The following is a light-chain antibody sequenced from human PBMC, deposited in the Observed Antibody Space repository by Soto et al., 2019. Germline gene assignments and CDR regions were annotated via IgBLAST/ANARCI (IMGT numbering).Light chain of an antibody. CDR2: EVS. V-gene: IGLV2-14*01. CDR1: SSDVGKYDY. CDR3: DSYTSSRAYV. J-gene: IGLJ1*01. Sequence: QSALTQPPSASGSPGQSVTISCTGTSSDVGKYDYVSWFQHHPGKAPKLIIHEVSNRPSGVSNRFSGSKSGNTASLTISGLQAEDEADYYCDSYTSSRAYVFGIGTKVTVL.